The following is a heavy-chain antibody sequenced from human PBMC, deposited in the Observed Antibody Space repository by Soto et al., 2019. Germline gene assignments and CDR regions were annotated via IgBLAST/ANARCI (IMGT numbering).Heavy chain of an antibody. CDR1: GFTFSNAW. CDR3: TTEIYGDYVEDNCFDY. J-gene: IGHJ4*02. V-gene: IGHV3-15*01. CDR2: IKSKTDGGTT. D-gene: IGHD4-17*01. Sequence: GGSLRLSCAASGFTFSNAWMSWVRQAPGKGLEWVGRIKSKTDGGTTDYAAPVKGRFTISRDDSKNTLYLQMNSLKTEDTAVYYCTTEIYGDYVEDNCFDYWGQGTLVTVSS.